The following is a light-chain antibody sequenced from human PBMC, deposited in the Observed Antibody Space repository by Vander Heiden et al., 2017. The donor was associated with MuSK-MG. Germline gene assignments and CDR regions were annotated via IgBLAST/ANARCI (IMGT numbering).Light chain of an antibody. V-gene: IGLV2-14*03. CDR1: SSDVGAYNY. Sequence: QSALTQPASVSGSHGQSITISCTGTSSDVGAYNYVSWYQQYPGKTPKLMIYDVSNRPSGVSNRFSGSKSGNTASLTISGLQAEDEADYYCSSCTSSSTYVFGTGTKVT. J-gene: IGLJ1*01. CDR2: DVS. CDR3: SSCTSSSTYV.